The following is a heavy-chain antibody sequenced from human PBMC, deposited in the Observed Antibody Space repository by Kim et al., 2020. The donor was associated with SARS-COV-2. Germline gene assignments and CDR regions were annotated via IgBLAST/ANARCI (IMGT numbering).Heavy chain of an antibody. D-gene: IGHD2-8*01. Sequence: GGSLRLSCSASGFTFSSYGMHWVRQAPGKGLEYVSGISSIGVNTHYADSVKGRFTISRDNSKNTLYLQMSSLRSEDTAVYYCVKDALYTSSQHWGQGTLVTVSS. CDR2: ISSIGVNT. CDR3: VKDALYTSSQH. CDR1: GFTFSSYG. J-gene: IGHJ1*01. V-gene: IGHV3-64D*09.